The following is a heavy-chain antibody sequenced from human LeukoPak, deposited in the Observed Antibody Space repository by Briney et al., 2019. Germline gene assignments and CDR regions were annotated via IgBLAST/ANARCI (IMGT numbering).Heavy chain of an antibody. CDR1: GFTFSSYG. CDR2: IWSDGSNK. CDR3: VRASGSFDY. V-gene: IGHV3-33*08. D-gene: IGHD3-10*01. Sequence: GGSLRLSCAASGFTFSSYGMHWVRQAPGKGLEWVAVIWSDGSNKYYADSVKGRFTISRDNSRKTLYLQMNSLRVEDTAVYYCVRASGSFDYWGQGTLVTVSS. J-gene: IGHJ4*02.